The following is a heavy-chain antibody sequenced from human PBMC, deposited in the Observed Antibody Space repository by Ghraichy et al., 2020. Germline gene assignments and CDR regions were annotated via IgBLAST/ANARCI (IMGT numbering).Heavy chain of an antibody. J-gene: IGHJ4*02. V-gene: IGHV3-30*03. CDR2: TSYEGRSK. D-gene: IGHD2-15*01. CDR3: ARDRSKFCSGRTCYLFDN. CDR1: GFMFSNYG. Sequence: LSLTCAASGFMFSNYGIHWVRQTPDKGLEWVAITSYEGRSKYYVDSVKGRFTISRDNSQNTIYLQMDSLRVEDTAVYYCARDRSKFCSGRTCYLFDNWGREPWSPSPQ.